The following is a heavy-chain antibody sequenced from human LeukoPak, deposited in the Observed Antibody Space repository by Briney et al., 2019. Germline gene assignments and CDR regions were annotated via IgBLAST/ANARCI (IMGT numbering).Heavy chain of an antibody. J-gene: IGHJ4*02. CDR3: AKGRLRGDYFDY. D-gene: IGHD4-17*01. CDR1: GFTFSSYG. V-gene: IGHV3-30*18. CDR2: ISYDGSNK. Sequence: PGRSLRLSCAASGFTFSSYGIHWVRQAPGKALEWVAVISYDGSNKYYADSVKGRFTISRDNSKNTLYLQMNSLRGEDTAVYYCAKGRLRGDYFDYWGQGTLVTVSS.